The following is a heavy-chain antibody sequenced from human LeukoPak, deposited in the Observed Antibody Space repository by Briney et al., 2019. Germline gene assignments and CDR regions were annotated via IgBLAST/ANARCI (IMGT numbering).Heavy chain of an antibody. Sequence: ASVKVSCKVSGHTLTELSTHWVRQAPGKGLEWMGFFDPEDGKAISAQDLQGRISITEDTSTDTVHMELTSLTSEDTAVYYCARSAVVLPYYFDSWGQGTLVTVSS. CDR1: GHTLTELS. D-gene: IGHD6-19*01. J-gene: IGHJ4*02. CDR2: FDPEDGKA. V-gene: IGHV1-24*01. CDR3: ARSAVVLPYYFDS.